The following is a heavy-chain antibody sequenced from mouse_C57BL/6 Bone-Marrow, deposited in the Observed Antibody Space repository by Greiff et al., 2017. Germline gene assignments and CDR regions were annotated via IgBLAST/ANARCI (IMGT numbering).Heavy chain of an antibody. CDR2: IDPSDGYN. Sequence: QVQLQQPGAELVMPGASVKLSCKASGYTFTSYWMHWVKQRPGQGLEWIGEIDPSDGYNNYNQKFKGKSTLTIDKSSSTAYMQLSSLESADTAVYYCARTIRRHCFDYWGQGTTVTVS. CDR1: GYTFTSYW. CDR3: ARTIRRHCFDY. V-gene: IGHV1-69*01. J-gene: IGHJ2*01. D-gene: IGHD1-2*01.